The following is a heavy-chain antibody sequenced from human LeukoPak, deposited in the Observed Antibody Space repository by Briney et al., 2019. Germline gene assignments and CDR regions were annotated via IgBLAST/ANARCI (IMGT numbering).Heavy chain of an antibody. CDR2: MNPNSGNT. Sequence: GASVKVSCKASGYTFTSYDINWVRQATGQGLEWMGWMNPNSGNTGYAQKFQGRVTMTRDTSISTAYMELSRLRSDDTAVYYCARDAAAIDSSGYFPFDYWGQGTLVTVSS. D-gene: IGHD3-22*01. J-gene: IGHJ4*02. CDR1: GYTFTSYD. CDR3: ARDAAAIDSSGYFPFDY. V-gene: IGHV1-8*01.